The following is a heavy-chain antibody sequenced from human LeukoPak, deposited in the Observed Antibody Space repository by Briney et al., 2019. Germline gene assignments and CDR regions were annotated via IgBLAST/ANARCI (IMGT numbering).Heavy chain of an antibody. D-gene: IGHD1-14*01. J-gene: IGHJ3*02. Sequence: GGSLRLSCAASGFSFSTYAMHWVRQAPGKGLEWVADISYDGTTKYYADSVKGRYSISRDNSKNTLDLQMNSLRAEDTAVYYCAVTPEGLDIWGQGTMVTVSS. CDR3: AVTPEGLDI. CDR1: GFSFSTYA. V-gene: IGHV3-30*03. CDR2: ISYDGTTK.